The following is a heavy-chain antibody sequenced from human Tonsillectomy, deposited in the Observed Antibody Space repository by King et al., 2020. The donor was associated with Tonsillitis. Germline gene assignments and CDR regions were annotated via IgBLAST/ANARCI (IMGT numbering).Heavy chain of an antibody. CDR1: GFTFKNYD. J-gene: IGHJ3*02. CDR2: ITSSSAYI. V-gene: IGHV3-21*01. Sequence: VQLVESGGGLVKPGGSLRLSCATSGFTFKNYDMNWVRQAPGKGLEWVSSITSSSAYIYYADSVKGRFTISRDNAGNSLFLQMNSLRADDTAVSYCAKDKGAAYYDISRGAFDIWGQGTMVTVSS. CDR3: AKDKGAAYYDISRGAFDI. D-gene: IGHD3-22*01.